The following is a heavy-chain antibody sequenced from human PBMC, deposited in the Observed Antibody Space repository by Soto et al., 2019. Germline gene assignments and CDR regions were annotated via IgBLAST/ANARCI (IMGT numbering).Heavy chain of an antibody. CDR3: GREGLQLAQEGYYQFNGMDV. J-gene: IGHJ6*02. Sequence: QFQLVQSGAEVKKPGASVKVSCKASGYNFTRFGISWVRQAPGHGLEWMGWMGAHSGHTRQAQKFQGRLTMTTDALMNTAYIDLRSLTSDDTALCYCGREGLQLAQEGYYQFNGMDVWGQGTKVILSS. V-gene: IGHV1-18*01. D-gene: IGHD1-1*01. CDR1: GYNFTRFG. CDR2: MGAHSGHT.